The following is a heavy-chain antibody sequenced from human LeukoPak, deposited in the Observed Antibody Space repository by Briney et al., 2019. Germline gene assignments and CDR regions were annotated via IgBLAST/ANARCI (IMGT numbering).Heavy chain of an antibody. CDR3: FSFCSDSSAPVAL. Sequence: GGSLRLSCVASGFTFSSYEINWVRQAPGKGLEWGSYISRSGGDKYYADSVKGRFTISRDNAKNSLYLQMNSLRAEDTAVYHCFSFCSDSSAPVALWGQGTMVSVSS. CDR1: GFTFSSYE. V-gene: IGHV3-48*03. J-gene: IGHJ3*01. CDR2: ISRSGGDK. D-gene: IGHD3-22*01.